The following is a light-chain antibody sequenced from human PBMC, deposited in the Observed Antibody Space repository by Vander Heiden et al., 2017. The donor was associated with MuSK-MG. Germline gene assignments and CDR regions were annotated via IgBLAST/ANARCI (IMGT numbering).Light chain of an antibody. Sequence: DIQMTQSPSSLSASVGDRVTITCRASQSISSYLNWYQQKPGKAPKLLIYAASSLQSGVSSRFSGSGSGTDFTLTISSLQPEDFATYYCQQSYSTFMYTFGQGTKLXIK. CDR2: AAS. V-gene: IGKV1-39*01. CDR1: QSISSY. CDR3: QQSYSTFMYT. J-gene: IGKJ2*01.